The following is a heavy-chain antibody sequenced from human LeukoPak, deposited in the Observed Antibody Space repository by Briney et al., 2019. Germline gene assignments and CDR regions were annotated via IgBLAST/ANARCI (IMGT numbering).Heavy chain of an antibody. J-gene: IGHJ4*02. CDR1: GGSISTYY. CDR2: IYNSGST. D-gene: IGHD3-16*01. CDR3: ARIPVSAIKYYFDY. Sequence: SETLSLTCTVSGGSISTYYWSWIRQPPGKGLEWIGYIYNSGSTNYNPSLKSRVTISVDTSKNQFSLKLSSVTAADTAVYYCARIPVSAIKYYFDYWGQGTLVTVSS. V-gene: IGHV4-59*01.